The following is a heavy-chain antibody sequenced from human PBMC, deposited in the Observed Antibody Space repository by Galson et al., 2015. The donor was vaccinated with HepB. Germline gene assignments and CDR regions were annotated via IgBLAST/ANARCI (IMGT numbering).Heavy chain of an antibody. CDR2: ISSSSSYT. CDR1: GFTFSDYY. V-gene: IGHV3-11*06. Sequence: LRLSCAASGFTFSDYYMSWIRQAPGKGLEWVSYISSSSSYTNYADSVKGRFTISRDNAKNSLYPQMNSLRAEDTAVYYCARDRSVEMATMINFDYWGQGTLVTVSS. CDR3: ARDRSVEMATMINFDY. D-gene: IGHD5-24*01. J-gene: IGHJ4*02.